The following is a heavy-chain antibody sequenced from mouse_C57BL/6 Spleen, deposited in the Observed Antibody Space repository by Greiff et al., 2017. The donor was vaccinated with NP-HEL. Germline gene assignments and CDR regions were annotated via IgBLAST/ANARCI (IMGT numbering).Heavy chain of an antibody. V-gene: IGHV1-82*01. J-gene: IGHJ4*01. D-gene: IGHD1-1*01. CDR3: ARGITTVVATRAMDY. CDR2: IYPGDGDT. Sequence: VQLQQSGPELVKPGASVKISCKASGYAFSSSWMNWVKQRPGKGLKWIGRIYPGDGDTNYNGKFKGKATLTADKSSSTAYMQLSSLTSEDSAVYCCARGITTVVATRAMDYWGQGTSVTVYS. CDR1: GYAFSSSW.